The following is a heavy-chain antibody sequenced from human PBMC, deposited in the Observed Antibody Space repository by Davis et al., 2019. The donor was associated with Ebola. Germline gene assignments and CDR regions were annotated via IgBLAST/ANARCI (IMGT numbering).Heavy chain of an antibody. J-gene: IGHJ4*02. V-gene: IGHV3-7*01. Sequence: GESLKISCAASGFALSSYWMSWVRQAPGKGLEWVANMKQDGSEKYYVDSVKGRFTISRDNAKNSLYLQMNSLRAEDTAVYYCARSTVTIRYFDYWGQGTLVTVSS. D-gene: IGHD4-17*01. CDR2: MKQDGSEK. CDR3: ARSTVTIRYFDY. CDR1: GFALSSYW.